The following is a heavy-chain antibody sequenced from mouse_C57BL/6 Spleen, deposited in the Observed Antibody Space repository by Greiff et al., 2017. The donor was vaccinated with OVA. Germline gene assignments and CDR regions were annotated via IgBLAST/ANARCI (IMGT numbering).Heavy chain of an antibody. V-gene: IGHV1-9*01. CDR2: ILPGSGGT. CDR3: ARRDYGDDGYAMDY. D-gene: IGHD2-2*01. J-gene: IGHJ4*01. Sequence: QVQLKQSGAELMKPGASVKLSCKATGFTFTGYCIEWVKQRPGHGLEWIGVILPGSGGTNYNEKFQGKATFTADTSSNTAYRQHSSLTTDDSAIYYCARRDYGDDGYAMDYWGQGTSVTVSS. CDR1: GFTFTGYC.